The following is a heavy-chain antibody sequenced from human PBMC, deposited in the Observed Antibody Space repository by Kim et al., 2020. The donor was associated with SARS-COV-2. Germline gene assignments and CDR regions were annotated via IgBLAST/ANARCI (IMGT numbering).Heavy chain of an antibody. Sequence: GGSLRLSCAASGFTFSNAWMSWVRQAPGKGLEWVGRIISKTDGGTTDYAAPVKGRSTIPRDDSKNTLYLQMNSLKTEDTAVYYCTSGAPSLTEDYDYG. D-gene: IGHD3-9*01. V-gene: IGHV3-15*01. CDR3: TSGAPSLTEDYDYG. CDR2: IISKTDGGTT. J-gene: IGHJ6*01. CDR1: GFTFSNAW.